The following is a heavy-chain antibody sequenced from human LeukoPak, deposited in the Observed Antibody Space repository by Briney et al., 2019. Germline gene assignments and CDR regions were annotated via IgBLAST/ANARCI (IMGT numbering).Heavy chain of an antibody. D-gene: IGHD2-15*01. J-gene: IGHJ4*02. CDR2: ISWNSGSI. CDR3: AKEYCSGGSCYWTFDY. CDR1: GFTFDDYA. Sequence: GRSLRLSCAASGFTFDDYAMHWVRQAPGKGLEWVSGISWNSGSIGYADSVKGRFTISRDNAKNSLYLQMNSLRAEDTALYYCAKEYCSGGSCYWTFDYWAREPWSPSPQ. V-gene: IGHV3-9*01.